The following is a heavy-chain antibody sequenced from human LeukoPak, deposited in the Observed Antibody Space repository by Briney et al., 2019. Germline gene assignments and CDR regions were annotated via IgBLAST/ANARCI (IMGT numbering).Heavy chain of an antibody. CDR2: IYYSGST. J-gene: IGHJ4*02. V-gene: IGHV4-59*01. CDR3: ARERVEWSTTVTTLYDY. Sequence: SETLSLTCTVSGGSISSYYWSWIRQPPGKGLEWIRYIYYSGSTNYNPSLKSRVTISVDTSKNQFSLKLSSVTAADTAVYYCARERVEWSTTVTTLYDYWGQGTLVTVSS. CDR1: GGSISSYY. D-gene: IGHD4-17*01.